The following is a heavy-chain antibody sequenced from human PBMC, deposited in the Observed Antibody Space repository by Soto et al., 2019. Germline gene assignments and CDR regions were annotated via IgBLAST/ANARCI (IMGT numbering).Heavy chain of an antibody. CDR2: ISSSSSYI. CDR1: GFTFSSYS. D-gene: IGHD1-26*01. Sequence: GGSLRLSCAASGFTFSSYSMNWVRQAPGKGLEWVSSISSSSSYIYYADSVKGRFTISRDNAKNSLYLQMNSLRAEDTAVYYCARGGQEPDSYYYYMDVWGKGTTVTVSS. J-gene: IGHJ6*03. V-gene: IGHV3-21*01. CDR3: ARGGQEPDSYYYYMDV.